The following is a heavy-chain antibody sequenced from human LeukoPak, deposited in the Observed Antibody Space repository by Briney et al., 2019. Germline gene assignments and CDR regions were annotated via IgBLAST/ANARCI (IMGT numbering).Heavy chain of an antibody. CDR3: ARVAYYRVTADQITDAFDV. D-gene: IGHD2-21*02. CDR1: GFTVSSHY. Sequence: PGGSLRLSCAASGFTVSSHYMNWVRQAPGKGLQWVSILYSDGTTYYADSVKGRFTISRDNSRSTPYLQMNSLRAEDTAVYFCARVAYYRVTADQITDAFDVWGRGTAVSVSS. J-gene: IGHJ3*01. V-gene: IGHV3-66*01. CDR2: LYSDGTT.